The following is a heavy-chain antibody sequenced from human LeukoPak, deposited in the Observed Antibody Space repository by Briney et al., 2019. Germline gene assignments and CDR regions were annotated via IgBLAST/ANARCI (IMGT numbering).Heavy chain of an antibody. D-gene: IGHD3-22*01. CDR3: ARPYYYDSSGYPY. Sequence: GGSLRLSCAASGFTVSSNYMSWVRQAPGKGLEWVSVIYSGGSTYYADSVKGRFTISRDNSKNTLYLQMNSLRAEDTAVYYCARPYYYDSSGYPYWGQGTLVTVSS. J-gene: IGHJ4*02. CDR1: GFTVSSNY. CDR2: IYSGGST. V-gene: IGHV3-53*05.